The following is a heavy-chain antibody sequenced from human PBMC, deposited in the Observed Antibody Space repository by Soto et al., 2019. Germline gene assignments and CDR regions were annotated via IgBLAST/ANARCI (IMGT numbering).Heavy chain of an antibody. CDR3: XRGWGYGSYYYYYGMDV. CDR1: GGSISSGDYY. J-gene: IGHJ6*02. CDR2: IYYSGST. D-gene: IGHD3-10*01. V-gene: IGHV4-30-4*01. Sequence: SETLSLTCTVSGGSISSGDYYWSWIRQPPGKGLEWIGYIYYSGSTYYNPSLKSRVTISVDTSKNQFSLKLSSVTAADTAVYYFXRGWGYGSYYYYYGMDVWGQGTTVTVSS.